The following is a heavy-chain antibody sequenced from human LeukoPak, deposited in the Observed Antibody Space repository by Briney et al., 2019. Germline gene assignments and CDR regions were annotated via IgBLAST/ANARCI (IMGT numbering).Heavy chain of an antibody. J-gene: IGHJ3*02. CDR2: ISAYNGNT. Sequence: GASVKVSCKASGYTFTSYGISWVRQAPGQGLEWMGWISAYNGNTNYAQKLQGRVTMTTDTSTSTAYMELRSLRSDDTAVYYCARHVSSGYTYGAFDIWGQGTMVTVSS. CDR1: GYTFTSYG. V-gene: IGHV1-18*01. D-gene: IGHD3-22*01. CDR3: ARHVSSGYTYGAFDI.